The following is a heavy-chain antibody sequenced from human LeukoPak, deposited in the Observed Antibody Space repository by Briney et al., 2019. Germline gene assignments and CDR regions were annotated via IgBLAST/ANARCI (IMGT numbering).Heavy chain of an antibody. Sequence: GGSLRLSCAASGFSFSGYWMSWVRQAPGKGLEWVANIKQDESEKYYVDSVKGRFTISRDNAKNSLYLQMNSLRAEDTDVYYCAKDVRDYDFWTNYYSYYMTSGAKGPRSASP. CDR3: AKDVRDYDFWTNYYSYYMTS. CDR1: GFSFSGYW. D-gene: IGHD3-3*01. V-gene: IGHV3-7*01. CDR2: IKQDESEK. J-gene: IGHJ6*03.